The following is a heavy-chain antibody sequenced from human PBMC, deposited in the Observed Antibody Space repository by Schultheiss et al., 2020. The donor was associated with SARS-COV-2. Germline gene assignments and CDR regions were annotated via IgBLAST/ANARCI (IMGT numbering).Heavy chain of an antibody. D-gene: IGHD2-2*03. CDR3: ARLGIVVVPAALDV. V-gene: IGHV4-4*02. Sequence: SETLSLTCAVSGGSISSSKWWSWVRQPPGKGLEWIGEINHSGSTYYNPSIKSRVTISVDTSKNQFSLKLSSVTAADTAVYYCARLGIVVVPAALDVWGQGTTVTVSS. J-gene: IGHJ6*02. CDR2: INHSGST. CDR1: GGSISSSKW.